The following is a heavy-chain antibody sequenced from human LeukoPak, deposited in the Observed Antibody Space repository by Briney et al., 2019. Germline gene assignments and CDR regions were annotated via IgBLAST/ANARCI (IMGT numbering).Heavy chain of an antibody. CDR2: ISYDGSNK. V-gene: IGHV3-30*18. D-gene: IGHD3-22*01. J-gene: IGHJ4*02. Sequence: GGTLRLSCAASGFTFSSYGMHWVRQAPGKGLERVAVISYDGSNKYYADSVKGRFTISRDNSKNTLYLQMNSLRAEDTAVYYCAKVRIPYSSGYYYFDYWGQGTLVTVSS. CDR1: GFTFSSYG. CDR3: AKVRIPYSSGYYYFDY.